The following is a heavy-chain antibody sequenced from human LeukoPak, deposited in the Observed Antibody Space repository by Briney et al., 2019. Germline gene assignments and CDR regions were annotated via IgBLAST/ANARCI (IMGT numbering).Heavy chain of an antibody. CDR2: ISSNSSTI. J-gene: IGHJ4*02. CDR3: ARGDSSGYYTAYYFDY. Sequence: GGSLRLSCAASGFTFSSYWMHWVRQAPGKGLEWVSYISSNSSTIYYADSVKGRFTISRDNAKNSLYLQMNSLRAEDTAVYYCARGDSSGYYTAYYFDYWGQGTLVTVSS. D-gene: IGHD3-22*01. CDR1: GFTFSSYW. V-gene: IGHV3-48*01.